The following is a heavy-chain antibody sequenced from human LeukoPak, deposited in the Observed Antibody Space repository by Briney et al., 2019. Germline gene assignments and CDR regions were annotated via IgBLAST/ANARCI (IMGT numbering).Heavy chain of an antibody. CDR3: ARGKRQWLAAYYYYYMDV. Sequence: GGSLRLSCAASGFTFSSYSMNWVRQAPGKGLEWVSSISSSSSYIYYADSVKGRFTISRDNAKNSLYLQTNSLRAEDTAVYYCARGKRQWLAAYYYYYMDVWGKGTTVTVSS. CDR2: ISSSSSYI. J-gene: IGHJ6*03. CDR1: GFTFSSYS. D-gene: IGHD6-19*01. V-gene: IGHV3-21*01.